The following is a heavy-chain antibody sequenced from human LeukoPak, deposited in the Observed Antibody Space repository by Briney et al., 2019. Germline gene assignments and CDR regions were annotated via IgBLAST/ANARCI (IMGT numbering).Heavy chain of an antibody. CDR2: INHSGST. Sequence: SETLSLTCAVYGGSFSGYYWSWIRQPPGKGLEWIGEINHSGSTNYNPSLKSRVTISVDTSKKQFSLKLSSVIAADTAVYYCAREGRDVNAFDYWGQGTLVTVSS. V-gene: IGHV4-34*01. CDR1: GGSFSGYY. J-gene: IGHJ4*02. CDR3: AREGRDVNAFDY. D-gene: IGHD5-24*01.